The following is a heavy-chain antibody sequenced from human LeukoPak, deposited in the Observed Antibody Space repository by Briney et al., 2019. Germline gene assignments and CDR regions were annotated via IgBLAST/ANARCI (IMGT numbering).Heavy chain of an antibody. J-gene: IGHJ3*02. Sequence: ASVKVSCRASGYTFTSYDINWVRQATGQGLEWMGWMNPNSGNTGYAQKLQGRVTMTTDTFTSTAYMELRSLRSDDTAVYYCARDRRYCSSTSCFPLDAFDIWGQGTMVTVSS. CDR3: ARDRRYCSSTSCFPLDAFDI. CDR2: MNPNSGNT. CDR1: GYTFTSYD. V-gene: IGHV1-8*02. D-gene: IGHD2-2*01.